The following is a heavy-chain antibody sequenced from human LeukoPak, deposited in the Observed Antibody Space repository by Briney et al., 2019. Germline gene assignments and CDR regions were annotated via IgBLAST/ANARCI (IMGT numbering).Heavy chain of an antibody. D-gene: IGHD4-17*01. V-gene: IGHV4-31*03. CDR1: GGSISSGGYY. J-gene: IGHJ4*02. CDR2: IYYSGST. Sequence: SETLSLTCTVSGGSISSGGYYWSWIRQHPGKGLEWIGYIYYSGSTYHNPSLKSRVTISVDTSKNQFSLKLSSVTAADTAVYYCAARFYGDYDYWGQGTLVTVSS. CDR3: AARFYGDYDY.